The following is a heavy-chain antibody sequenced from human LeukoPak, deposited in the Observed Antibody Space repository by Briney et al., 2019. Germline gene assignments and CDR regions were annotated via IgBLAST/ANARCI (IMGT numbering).Heavy chain of an antibody. V-gene: IGHV3-48*01. CDR2: ISGTSNTI. J-gene: IGHJ4*02. D-gene: IGHD3-22*01. CDR1: GLTFSTYT. Sequence: GGSLRLPCAASGLTFSTYTMNWVRQAPGKGLEWLSSISGTSNTIYYADSVKGRFTVSRDNAKSSLYLQMNSLRADDTAVYYCARDPPSTYYESSGYPDYWGQGTLLTVSS. CDR3: ARDPPSTYYESSGYPDY.